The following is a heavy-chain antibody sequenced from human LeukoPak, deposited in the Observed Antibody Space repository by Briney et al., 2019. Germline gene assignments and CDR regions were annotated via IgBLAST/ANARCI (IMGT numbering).Heavy chain of an antibody. D-gene: IGHD2-21*02. CDR1: GGSVSSGSYY. CDR3: ARGRYCGGDCYRPPDY. J-gene: IGHJ4*02. V-gene: IGHV4-61*01. Sequence: SETLSLTCTVSGGSVSSGSYYWSRIRQPPGKGLEWIGYIYYSGSTNYNPSLKSRVTISVDTSKNQFSLKLSSVTAAATAVYYCARGRYCGGDCYRPPDYWGQGTLVTVSS. CDR2: IYYSGST.